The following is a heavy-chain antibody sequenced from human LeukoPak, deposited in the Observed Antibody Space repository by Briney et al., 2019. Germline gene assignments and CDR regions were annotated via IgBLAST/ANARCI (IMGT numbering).Heavy chain of an antibody. D-gene: IGHD3-22*01. Sequence: ASVKVSCKASGYTFTGYYMHWVRQAPGQGLEWMGWINPNSGGTNYAQKFQGRVTMTRDTSISTAYMELSRLRSDDTAVHYCATFNYYDSSGYDLWGRGTLVTVSS. CDR2: INPNSGGT. CDR1: GYTFTGYY. J-gene: IGHJ2*01. V-gene: IGHV1-2*02. CDR3: ATFNYYDSSGYDL.